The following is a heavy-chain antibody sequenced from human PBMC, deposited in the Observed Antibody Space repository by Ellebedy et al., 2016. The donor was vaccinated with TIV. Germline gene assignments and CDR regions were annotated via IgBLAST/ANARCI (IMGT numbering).Heavy chain of an antibody. Sequence: GESLKISXTASGFTFGDYAMSWFRQAPGKGLEWVGFIRSKAYGGTTEYAASVKGRFTISRDDSKSIAYLQMNSLKTEDTAVYYCTRDPTMVGTLAFDIWGQGTMVTVSS. V-gene: IGHV3-49*03. CDR3: TRDPTMVGTLAFDI. CDR2: IRSKAYGGTT. CDR1: GFTFGDYA. D-gene: IGHD3-10*01. J-gene: IGHJ3*02.